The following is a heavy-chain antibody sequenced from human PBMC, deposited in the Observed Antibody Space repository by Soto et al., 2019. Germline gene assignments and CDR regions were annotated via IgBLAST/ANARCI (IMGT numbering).Heavy chain of an antibody. CDR2: IYHSGST. CDR1: GGSISSGGYS. J-gene: IGHJ5*02. Sequence: QLQLHESGSGLVKPSQTLSLTCAVSGGSISSGGYSWSWIRQPPGKGLEWIGYIYHSGSTYYNPSPXSXXTISVDRSKNQFSLKLSSVTAADTAVYYCARVPGPWGQGTLVTVSS. V-gene: IGHV4-30-2*01. D-gene: IGHD3-10*01. CDR3: ARVPGP.